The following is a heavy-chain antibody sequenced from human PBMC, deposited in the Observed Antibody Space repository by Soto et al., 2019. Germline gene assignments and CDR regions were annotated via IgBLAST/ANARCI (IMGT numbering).Heavy chain of an antibody. D-gene: IGHD6-13*01. J-gene: IGHJ6*02. Sequence: SVKVSCKASGGTFSSYAISWVRQAPGQGLEWMGGIIPIFGTANYAQKFQGRVTITADESTSTAYMELSSLRSEDTAVYYCARDIIAAAGLRGYYYYGMDVWGQGTTVTVSS. V-gene: IGHV1-69*13. CDR1: GGTFSSYA. CDR2: IIPIFGTA. CDR3: ARDIIAAAGLRGYYYYGMDV.